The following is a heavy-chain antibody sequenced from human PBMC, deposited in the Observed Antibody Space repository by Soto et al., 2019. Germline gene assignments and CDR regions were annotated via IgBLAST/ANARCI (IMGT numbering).Heavy chain of an antibody. CDR2: ISYDGSNK. J-gene: IGHJ6*02. D-gene: IGHD3-3*01. V-gene: IGHV3-30-3*01. CDR1: GFTFSSYA. Sequence: QVQLVESGGGVVQPGRSLRLSCAASGFTFSSYAMHWVRQAPGKGLEWVAVISYDGSNKYYADSVKGRFTISRDNSKNTLYLQMNSLRAEDTAVYYCARDGYDFWSGFVHSPGYGMDVWGQGTTVTVSS. CDR3: ARDGYDFWSGFVHSPGYGMDV.